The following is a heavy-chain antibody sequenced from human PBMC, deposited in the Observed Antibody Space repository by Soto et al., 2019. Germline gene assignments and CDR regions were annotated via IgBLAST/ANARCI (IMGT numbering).Heavy chain of an antibody. CDR1: GYTFTSYG. CDR3: ASSRARITPNGMDV. V-gene: IGHV1-18*01. CDR2: ISPYNGNT. Sequence: QVQLVQSGAEVKKPGASVKVSCKASGYTFTSYGISWVRQAPGQGLEWMGWISPYNGNTNYAQKLQGRVTMTAETSTSTAYLELRSLRSDDTVVYYCASSRARITPNGMDVWGQGTTVTVSS. D-gene: IGHD3-10*01. J-gene: IGHJ6*02.